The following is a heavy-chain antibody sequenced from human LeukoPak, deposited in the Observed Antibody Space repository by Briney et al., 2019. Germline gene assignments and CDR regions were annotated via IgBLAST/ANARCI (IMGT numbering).Heavy chain of an antibody. CDR3: AREISPADSSSAFDY. Sequence: SETLSLTCTVSGGSISSYHWSWIRQPPGKGLEWIGYIYYSGSTNYNPSLKGRVTISVDTSKNQFSLKLNSVTAADTAIYYCAREISPADSSSAFDYWGQGTLVTVSS. V-gene: IGHV4-59*12. D-gene: IGHD6-6*01. J-gene: IGHJ4*02. CDR1: GGSISSYH. CDR2: IYYSGST.